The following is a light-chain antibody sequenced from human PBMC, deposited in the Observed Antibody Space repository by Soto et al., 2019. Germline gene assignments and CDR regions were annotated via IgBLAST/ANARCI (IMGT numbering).Light chain of an antibody. CDR1: SSDVGGYNY. J-gene: IGLJ1*01. V-gene: IGLV2-11*01. CDR3: CSYAGSYTFVYV. Sequence: QSALTQPHSVSGSPGQSVTISCTGTSSDVGGYNYVSWYQQHLGKAPKLMIYDVSKRPSGVPDRFSGSKSGNTASLTISGLQAEDEADYYCCSYAGSYTFVYVFGTGTKLTVL. CDR2: DVS.